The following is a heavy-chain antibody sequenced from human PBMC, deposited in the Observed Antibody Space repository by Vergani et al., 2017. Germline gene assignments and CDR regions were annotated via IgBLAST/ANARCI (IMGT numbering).Heavy chain of an antibody. J-gene: IGHJ5*02. CDR3: ARTRLTMVRGAWFDP. CDR1: GGSISGSPSY. Sequence: QLQLQESGPGLVKPSETLSLTCTVSGGSISGSPSYWGWIRQPPGKGLEWIATIYYSGSTYYNPSLKSRVTISVDTSKNQFSLKLSSVTAADTAVYYCARTRLTMVRGAWFDPWGQGTLVTVSS. V-gene: IGHV4-39*01. CDR2: IYYSGST. D-gene: IGHD3-10*01.